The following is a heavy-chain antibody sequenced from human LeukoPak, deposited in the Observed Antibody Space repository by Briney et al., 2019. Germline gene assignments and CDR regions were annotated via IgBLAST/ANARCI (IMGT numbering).Heavy chain of an antibody. CDR2: ISGSGGST. V-gene: IGHV3-23*01. J-gene: IGHJ3*02. CDR1: GFTFSSYA. D-gene: IGHD3-22*01. Sequence: PGGSLRLSCAASGFTFSSYAMSWVRQAPGKGLEWVSAISGSGGSTYYADSVKGRFTISRDNSKNTLYLQMNSLRAEDTAVYYCAKGQRITMIVVVIGAFDIWGQGTMVTVSS. CDR3: AKGQRITMIVVVIGAFDI.